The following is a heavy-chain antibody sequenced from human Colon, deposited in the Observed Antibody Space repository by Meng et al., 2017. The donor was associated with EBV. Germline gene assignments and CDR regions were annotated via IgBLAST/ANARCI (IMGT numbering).Heavy chain of an antibody. Sequence: QSRLRGSGPGLVNPSGTLSLTCGVSGVSIRSNIRWTWVRQPPGKGLEWIGDIDDSGSTNYNPSLNSRISISLDKSKNHFSLKVNSVTAADTAVYYCARGKQDAWELLAYWGQGALVTVSS. V-gene: IGHV4-4*02. CDR2: IDDSGST. CDR1: GVSIRSNIR. D-gene: IGHD1-26*01. J-gene: IGHJ4*02. CDR3: ARGKQDAWELLAY.